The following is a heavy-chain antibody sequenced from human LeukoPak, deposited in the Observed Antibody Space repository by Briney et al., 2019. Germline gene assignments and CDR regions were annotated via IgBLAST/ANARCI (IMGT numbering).Heavy chain of an antibody. CDR3: ANEYAYYCDSSGYESGVFDY. J-gene: IGHJ4*02. CDR1: GFTFSDYY. Sequence: GGSLRLSCAASGFTFSDYYMSWIRQAPGKGLEWVSAISGSGGSTYYADSVKGRFTISRDNSKNTLYLQMNSLRAEDTAVYYCANEYAYYCDSSGYESGVFDYWGQGTPVTVSS. V-gene: IGHV3-23*01. CDR2: ISGSGGST. D-gene: IGHD3-22*01.